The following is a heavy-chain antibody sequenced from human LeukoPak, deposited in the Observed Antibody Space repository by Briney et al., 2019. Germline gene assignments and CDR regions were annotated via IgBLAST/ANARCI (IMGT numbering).Heavy chain of an antibody. CDR3: ARDLYSGYVYYYYGMDV. CDR2: ISYDGSNK. D-gene: IGHD5-12*01. V-gene: IGHV3-30*03. J-gene: IGHJ6*02. Sequence: PGRSLRLSCAASGFTFSSYGMHWVRQAPGKGLEWVAVISYDGSNKYYADSVKGRLTISRDNSKNTLYLQMNSLRAEDTAVYYCARDLYSGYVYYYYGMDVWGQGTTVTVSS. CDR1: GFTFSSYG.